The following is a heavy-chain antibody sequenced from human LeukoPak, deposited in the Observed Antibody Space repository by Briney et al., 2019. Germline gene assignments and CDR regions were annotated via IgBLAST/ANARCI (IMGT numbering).Heavy chain of an antibody. CDR2: ISNDGNNK. CDR1: GFSFSIYA. CDR3: ARSFNYCGSGSYGRGDDC. D-gene: IGHD3-10*01. V-gene: IGHV3-30-3*01. J-gene: IGHJ4*02. Sequence: GGSLRLSCAASGFSFSIYAMHWVRQAPGKGLEWVAAISNDGNNKYHADSVRGRFTVSRDNSKNTLYLQMDSLRAEDTAVYYCARSFNYCGSGSYGRGDDCWGQGALVTVSS.